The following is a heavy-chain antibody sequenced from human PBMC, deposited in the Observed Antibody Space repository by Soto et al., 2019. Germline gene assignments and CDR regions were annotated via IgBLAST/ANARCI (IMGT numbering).Heavy chain of an antibody. V-gene: IGHV3-15*07. CDR2: IKSKTNGGTT. J-gene: IGHJ4*02. D-gene: IGHD3-10*01. CDR1: GFTFSNAW. CDR3: HTDVIWFGEFQPASGQ. Sequence: EVQLVESGGGLVKPGGCLRLSCETSGFTFSNAWMNWVRQAPGKGLGWVGRIKSKTNGGTTDYAAPVKDRFTISRDDSKNTLYLQMNSLKIEDTAVYYCHTDVIWFGEFQPASGQWGQGTLVTVSS.